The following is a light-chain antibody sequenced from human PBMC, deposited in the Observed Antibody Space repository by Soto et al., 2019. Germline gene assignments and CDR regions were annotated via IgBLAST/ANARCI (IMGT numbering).Light chain of an antibody. CDR2: NNL. V-gene: IGLV1-40*01. Sequence: QSVLTQPPSVSGAPGQRVTISCTGSSSNFGAGYEVHWYKQLPGAAPTLVIFNNLNRPSGVPERFSGSKSGTSASLVISGLQAEDEADYYCQSFDISLRVYVFGSGTKLTVL. CDR1: SSNFGAGYE. CDR3: QSFDISLRVYV. J-gene: IGLJ1*01.